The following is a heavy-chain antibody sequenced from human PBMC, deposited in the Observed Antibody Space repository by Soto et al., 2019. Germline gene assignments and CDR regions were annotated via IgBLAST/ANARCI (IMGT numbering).Heavy chain of an antibody. D-gene: IGHD5-18*01. CDR1: GGTFSSYA. Sequence: ASVKVSCKASGGTFSSYAISWVRQAPGQGLEWMGGIIPIFGTANYAQKFQGRVTITADESTSTAYMELSSLRSEDTAVYYCARPRRGYSYGYRDYYFDYWGQGTLVTVSS. CDR2: IIPIFGTA. V-gene: IGHV1-69*13. J-gene: IGHJ4*02. CDR3: ARPRRGYSYGYRDYYFDY.